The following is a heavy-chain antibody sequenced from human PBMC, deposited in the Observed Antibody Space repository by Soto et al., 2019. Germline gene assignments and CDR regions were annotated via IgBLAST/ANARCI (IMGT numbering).Heavy chain of an antibody. V-gene: IGHV5-51*01. Sequence: GESLKISCKGSGYSFTSYWIGWVRQMPGKGLECMGIIYPGDSDTRYSPSFQGLVTISVDKSISPAYLQWSSLKASDTAMYYCARENRGVHHNWFDPWGQGTLVTVSS. CDR3: ARENRGVHHNWFDP. CDR2: IYPGDSDT. J-gene: IGHJ5*02. CDR1: GYSFTSYW.